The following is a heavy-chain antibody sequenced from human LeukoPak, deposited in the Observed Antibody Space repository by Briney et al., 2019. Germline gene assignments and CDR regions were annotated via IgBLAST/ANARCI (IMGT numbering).Heavy chain of an antibody. CDR1: GYTFSSYA. V-gene: IGHV1-69*06. CDR2: IIPIFGTA. Sequence: ASVKVSCKASGYTFSSYAISWVRQAPGQGLEWMGGIIPIFGTANYAQKFQGRVTITADKSTSTAYMELSSLRSEDTAVYYCARRVLIYCGGDCYNYYFDYWGQGTLVTVSS. D-gene: IGHD2-21*02. CDR3: ARRVLIYCGGDCYNYYFDY. J-gene: IGHJ4*02.